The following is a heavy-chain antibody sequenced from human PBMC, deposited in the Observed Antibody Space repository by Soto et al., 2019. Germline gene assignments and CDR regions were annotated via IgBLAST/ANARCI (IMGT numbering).Heavy chain of an antibody. Sequence: GASVKVSCKVSGYTLTELSMHWVRQAPGKGLEWMGGFDPEDGETIYAQKFQGRVTMTEDTSTDTAYMELSSLRSEDTAVYYCATDAARAASYYYYYGMDVWGQGTKVTVSS. D-gene: IGHD2-15*01. J-gene: IGHJ6*02. CDR3: ATDAARAASYYYYYGMDV. CDR2: FDPEDGET. CDR1: GYTLTELS. V-gene: IGHV1-24*01.